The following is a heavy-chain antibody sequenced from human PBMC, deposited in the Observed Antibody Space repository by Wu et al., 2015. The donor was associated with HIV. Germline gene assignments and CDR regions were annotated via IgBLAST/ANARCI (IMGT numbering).Heavy chain of an antibody. J-gene: IGHJ5*02. CDR3: ARVVAAAAVVGNWFDP. CDR1: GYNFINYG. V-gene: IGHV1-18*01. Sequence: QVQLVQSGTEVKKPGASVKISCKTSGYNFINYGITWVRQAPGQGLEWMAWISVYNGNTNYAQKLQGRVTMTTDTSTSTAYMELRSLRSDDTAVYYCARVVAAAAVVGNWFDPVGPGNPGHRLL. CDR2: ISVYNGNT. D-gene: IGHD6-13*01.